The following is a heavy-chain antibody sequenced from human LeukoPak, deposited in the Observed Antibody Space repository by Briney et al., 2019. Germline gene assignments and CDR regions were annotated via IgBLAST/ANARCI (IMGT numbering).Heavy chain of an antibody. CDR3: ARDVSRRDRRDSNSFFFYDYFMDV. J-gene: IGHJ6*03. Sequence: ASVKLSCKASGYTFNSFGISWVRQAPGQGLEWVGWISADNGDTSNAQKVQGRMTMTTDTSTTTAFMELRSLRLDDTAVYYCARDVSRRDRRDSNSFFFYDYFMDVWGKGTTVTVSS. V-gene: IGHV1-18*01. D-gene: IGHD4-23*01. CDR2: ISADNGDT. CDR1: GYTFNSFG.